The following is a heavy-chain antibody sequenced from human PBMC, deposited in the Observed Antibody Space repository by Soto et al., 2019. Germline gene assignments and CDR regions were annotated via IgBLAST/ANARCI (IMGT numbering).Heavy chain of an antibody. J-gene: IGHJ6*03. CDR2: IYYSGNT. D-gene: IGHD3-9*01. CDR3: ARLQGGYFDTEYSYIDV. V-gene: IGHV4-59*08. CDR1: GGSVSFDH. Sequence: QVQLQESGPGLVKPPETLSLICTVSGGSVSFDHWSWIRQPPGKGLEWIGNIYYSGNTIYNPSLKSRVAISVDTSTHRLSLELSAVTAADTAVYYCARLQGGYFDTEYSYIDVWGKGTTVTVSS.